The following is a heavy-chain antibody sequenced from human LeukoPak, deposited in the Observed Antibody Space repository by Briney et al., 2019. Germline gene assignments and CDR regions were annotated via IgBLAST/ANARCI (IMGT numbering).Heavy chain of an antibody. Sequence: ASVKVSCKASGYTSTSYYMHWVRQAPGQGLEWMGIINPSGGSTSYAQKFQGRVTMTRDMSTSTVYMELSSLRSEDTAVYYCARNRESSSWLPNWFDPWGQGTLVTVSS. CDR3: ARNRESSSWLPNWFDP. J-gene: IGHJ5*02. V-gene: IGHV1-46*01. CDR2: INPSGGST. CDR1: GYTSTSYY. D-gene: IGHD6-13*01.